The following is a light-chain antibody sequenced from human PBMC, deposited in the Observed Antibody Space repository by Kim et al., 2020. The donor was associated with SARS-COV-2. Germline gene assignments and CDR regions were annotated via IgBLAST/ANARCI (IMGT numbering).Light chain of an antibody. V-gene: IGLV1-40*01. J-gene: IGLJ2*01. CDR2: HNA. CDR3: QSYDTALSAVV. Sequence: RVTVYCTGSGANLGAGFDVHWYQQLPGAAPKLLIYHNANRPSGVPDRFSGSKSGTAASLAITGLLAEDEADYYCQSYDTALSAVVFGGGTQLTVL. CDR1: GANLGAGFD.